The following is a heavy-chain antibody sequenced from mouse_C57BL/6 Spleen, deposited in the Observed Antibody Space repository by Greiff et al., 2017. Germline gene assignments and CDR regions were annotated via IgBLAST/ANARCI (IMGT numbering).Heavy chain of an antibody. CDR2: ISSGSSTI. Sequence: EVKVVESGGGLVKPGGSLKLSCAASGFTFSDYGMHWVRQAPEKGLEWVAYISSGSSTIYYADTVKGRVTISRDNAKNTLFLQMTSLRSEDTAMYYCAREGGYDSNYLDYWGQGTTLTVSS. CDR3: AREGGYDSNYLDY. J-gene: IGHJ2*01. D-gene: IGHD1-1*01. CDR1: GFTFSDYG. V-gene: IGHV5-17*01.